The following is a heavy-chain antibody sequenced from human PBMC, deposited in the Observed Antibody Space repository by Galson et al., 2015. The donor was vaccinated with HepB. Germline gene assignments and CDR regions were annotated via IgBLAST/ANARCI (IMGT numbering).Heavy chain of an antibody. D-gene: IGHD3-10*01. CDR2: FDPEEGET. CDR1: GYTLTELS. J-gene: IGHJ3*02. Sequence: SVKVSCKVSGYTLTELSMHWVRQAPGKGLEWMGGFDPEEGETIYAQVFQGRVTMTEDTYTDTAYMELSSLRAEDTAVYYCATVQRITLAVLASRGAFDIWGQGTMVTVSS. V-gene: IGHV1-24*01. CDR3: ATVQRITLAVLASRGAFDI.